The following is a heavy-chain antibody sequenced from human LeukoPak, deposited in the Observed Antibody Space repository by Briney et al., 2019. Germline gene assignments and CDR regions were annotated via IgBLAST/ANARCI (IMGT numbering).Heavy chain of an antibody. D-gene: IGHD3-16*01. J-gene: IGHJ6*03. CDR1: GSGFTFGNFA. V-gene: IGHV3-23*01. CDR3: AKDGSWGDYYFYFYMDV. Sequence: GGSLRLSCEASGSGFTFGNFALSWVRQAPGKGLEWVSGISGSGYYTYYADSVKGRFTISRGNSKNTLYIQMNSLRAEDTAVYYCAKDGSWGDYYFYFYMDVWGTGTTVTVSS. CDR2: ISGSGYYT.